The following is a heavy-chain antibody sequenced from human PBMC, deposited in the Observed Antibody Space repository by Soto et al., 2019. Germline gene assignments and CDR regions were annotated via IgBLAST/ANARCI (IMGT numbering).Heavy chain of an antibody. CDR3: ARGAYDYDILTGCVYSHRTLDY. Sequence: ASVKVSCKASGGTFSSYTISWVRQAPGQGLEWMGRIIPILGIANYAQKFQGRVTITADKSTSTAYMELSSLRSEDTAVYYCARGAYDYDILTGCVYSHRTLDYWGQGTLVTVSS. CDR1: GGTFSSYT. J-gene: IGHJ4*02. CDR2: IIPILGIA. V-gene: IGHV1-69*02. D-gene: IGHD3-9*01.